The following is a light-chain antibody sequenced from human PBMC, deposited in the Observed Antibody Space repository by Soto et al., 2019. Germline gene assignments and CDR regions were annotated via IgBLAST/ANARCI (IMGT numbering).Light chain of an antibody. CDR2: DAS. V-gene: IGKV1-5*01. Sequence: DIHMTHSPSTLSASVGDRVTITCRASQSIGRFLAWYQHQPGKAPKLLIYDASTLESGVPSRFSGTGSGTEFTFSITSLQPEDLGTYHCQQCYMGWTSGQGSQVDIX. CDR3: QQCYMGWT. CDR1: QSIGRF. J-gene: IGKJ1*01.